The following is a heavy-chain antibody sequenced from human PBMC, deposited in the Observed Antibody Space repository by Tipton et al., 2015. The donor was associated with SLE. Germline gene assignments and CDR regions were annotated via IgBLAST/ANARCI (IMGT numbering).Heavy chain of an antibody. CDR3: APPVALSLDY. Sequence: QVQLVQSGAEVKKPGSSVKVSCKASGGTFSSYAISWVRQAPGQGLEWMGGIIPILAKPNYAQKFQGRVTITTDESTSTAYMELRSLISEDTAVYYCAPPVALSLDYWGQGPLVAVSS. J-gene: IGHJ4*02. D-gene: IGHD2-21*01. V-gene: IGHV1-69*01. CDR2: IIPILAKP. CDR1: GGTFSSYA.